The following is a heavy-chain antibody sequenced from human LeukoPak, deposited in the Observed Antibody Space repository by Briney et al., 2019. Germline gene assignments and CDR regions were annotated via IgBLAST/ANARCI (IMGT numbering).Heavy chain of an antibody. V-gene: IGHV4-39*01. CDR3: ARPATYYDILTGYSVGWFDP. CDR2: VVYSGST. Sequence: SGTLSLTCTVSGGSISSSSYYWGWIRQPPGKGLEWIGIVVYSGSTYYNPSLKSRVTISVDTSKNQFSLKLSSVTAADTAVYYCARPATYYDILTGYSVGWFDPWGQGTLVTVSS. CDR1: GGSISSSSYY. J-gene: IGHJ5*02. D-gene: IGHD3-9*01.